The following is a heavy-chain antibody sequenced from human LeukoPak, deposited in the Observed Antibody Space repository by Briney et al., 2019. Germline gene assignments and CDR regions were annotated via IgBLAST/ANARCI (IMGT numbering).Heavy chain of an antibody. CDR2: INPNSGCT. J-gene: IGHJ4*02. Sequence: ASVKVSCKASGYTFTGYYMHWVRQAPGQGLEWMGWINPNSGCTDYAQKFQGRVTMTRDTSIRTAYMELSRLRSDDTAVYYCARVKRIAAAGTGSPYYFVQWGQGPLVTVSS. D-gene: IGHD6-13*01. V-gene: IGHV1-2*02. CDR1: GYTFTGYY. CDR3: ARVKRIAAAGTGSPYYFVQ.